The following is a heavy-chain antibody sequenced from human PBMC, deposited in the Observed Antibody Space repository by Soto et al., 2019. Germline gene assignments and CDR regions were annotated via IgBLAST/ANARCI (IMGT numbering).Heavy chain of an antibody. Sequence: AASVKVSCKASGYTFTSYYMHWVRQAPGQGLELMGIINPSGGSTSYAQKFQGRVTMTRDTSTSTVYMELSSLRSEDTAVYYCASEDIVVVPAATEEGYYYYGMDVWGQGTTVTVYS. CDR2: INPSGGST. D-gene: IGHD2-2*01. CDR3: ASEDIVVVPAATEEGYYYYGMDV. CDR1: GYTFTSYY. V-gene: IGHV1-46*01. J-gene: IGHJ6*02.